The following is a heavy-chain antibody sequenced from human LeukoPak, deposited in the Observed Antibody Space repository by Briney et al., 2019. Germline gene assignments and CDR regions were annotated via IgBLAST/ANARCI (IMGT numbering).Heavy chain of an antibody. CDR1: GGSISSYY. J-gene: IGHJ4*02. D-gene: IGHD3-22*01. V-gene: IGHV4-59*08. Sequence: SETLSLTCTVSGGSISSYYWSWIRQPPGKGLEWIGYIYYSGSTNYNPSLKSRVTISVDTSNNQFSLKLSSVTAADTAVYYCARHGVDSSGRGVFDYWGQGTLVTVSS. CDR3: ARHGVDSSGRGVFDY. CDR2: IYYSGST.